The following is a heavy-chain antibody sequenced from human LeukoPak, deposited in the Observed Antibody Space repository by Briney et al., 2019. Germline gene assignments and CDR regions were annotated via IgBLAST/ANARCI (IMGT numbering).Heavy chain of an antibody. D-gene: IGHD2-15*01. J-gene: IGHJ6*02. Sequence: GASVKVSCKASGGTFSSYAISWVRQAPGQGLEWMGGIIPIFGTANYAQKFQGRVTITADESTSTAYMELSSLRSEDTAVYYCARAGRIGFVVVLVEYYYGMDVWGQGTTVTVSS. CDR2: IIPIFGTA. V-gene: IGHV1-69*01. CDR1: GGTFSSYA. CDR3: ARAGRIGFVVVLVEYYYGMDV.